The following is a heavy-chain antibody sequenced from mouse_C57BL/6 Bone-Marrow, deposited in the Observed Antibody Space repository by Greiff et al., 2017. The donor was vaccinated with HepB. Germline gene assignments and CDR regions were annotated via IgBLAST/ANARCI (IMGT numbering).Heavy chain of an antibody. Sequence: EVQLQESGGGLVQPGGSMKLSCAASGFTFSDAWMDWVRQSPEKGLEWVAEIRNKANNNATYYAESVKGMFTISRDDSKSSVYLQMNSLRAEDTGIYYCTREYGSSLHWYFDVWGTGTTVTVSS. V-gene: IGHV6-6*01. D-gene: IGHD1-1*01. CDR2: IRNKANNNAT. J-gene: IGHJ1*03. CDR3: TREYGSSLHWYFDV. CDR1: GFTFSDAW.